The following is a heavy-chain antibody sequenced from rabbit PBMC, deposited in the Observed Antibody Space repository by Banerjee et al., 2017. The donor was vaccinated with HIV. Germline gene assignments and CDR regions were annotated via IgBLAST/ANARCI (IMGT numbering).Heavy chain of an antibody. J-gene: IGHJ4*01. CDR1: GFTISSSYY. CDR3: TREGGL. CDR2: VYAGSSGST. Sequence: QSLEESGGGLVQPEGSLALTCKASGFTISSSYYMCWVRQAPGKGLEWIGCVYAGSSGSTAYASWVNGRFTISKTSSTTVTLQMTSLTAADTATYFCTREGGLWGPGTLVTVS. V-gene: IGHV1S40*01.